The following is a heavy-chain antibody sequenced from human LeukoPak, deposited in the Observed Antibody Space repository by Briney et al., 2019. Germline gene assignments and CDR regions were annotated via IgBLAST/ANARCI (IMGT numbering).Heavy chain of an antibody. D-gene: IGHD6-13*01. J-gene: IGHJ5*02. CDR2: IYDSGST. CDR3: ARHAWGSSWYYWFDP. CDR1: GGSISSSSHY. Sequence: SETLSLTCTVSGGSISSSSHYWGWLRQPPGKGLEWIGSIYDSGSTYYNPSLKSRVTISVDTSKNQFSLKLTSMTAADTAVYYCARHAWGSSWYYWFDPWGQGTLVTVSS. V-gene: IGHV4-39*01.